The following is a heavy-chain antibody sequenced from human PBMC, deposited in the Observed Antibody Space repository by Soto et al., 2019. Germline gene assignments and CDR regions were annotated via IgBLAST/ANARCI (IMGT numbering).Heavy chain of an antibody. V-gene: IGHV3-49*03. CDR3: TRDLSPGQYYYYGMDV. CDR1: GFTFDDYA. CDR2: IRSKAYGGTT. J-gene: IGHJ6*02. D-gene: IGHD3-3*02. Sequence: PGGSLRLSCTASGFTFDDYAMSWFRQVPGKGLEWVGFIRSKAYGGTTEYAASVKGRFTISRDDSKSIACLQMNSLKTEDTAVYYCTRDLSPGQYYYYGMDVWGQGTTVTVSS.